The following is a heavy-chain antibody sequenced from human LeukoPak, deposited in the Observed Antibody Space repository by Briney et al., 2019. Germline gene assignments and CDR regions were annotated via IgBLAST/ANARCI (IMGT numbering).Heavy chain of an antibody. V-gene: IGHV3-7*01. CDR1: GFTFSNFW. CDR2: MKQEGGMK. D-gene: IGHD3-10*01. CDR3: AKASNSGYFYGSGRYENWFDA. J-gene: IGHJ5*02. Sequence: QPGGSLRLSCAASGFTFSNFWMSWVRQAPGKGLEWLANMKQEGGMKYYVDSVRGRFTISRDNAKNSLYLQMNSLRAEDTALYYCAKASNSGYFYGSGRYENWFDAWGQGTLVTVSS.